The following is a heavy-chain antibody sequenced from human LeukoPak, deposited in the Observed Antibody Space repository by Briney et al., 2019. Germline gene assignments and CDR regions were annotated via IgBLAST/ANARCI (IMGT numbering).Heavy chain of an antibody. CDR3: ARDSTYYYDSGSSGPHYFDN. J-gene: IGHJ4*02. CDR1: GFTFSNYA. Sequence: PGGSLRLSCAASGFTFSNYAMHWVRQAPGKGLEWVSLISSGGTYEYYADSVKGRFTISRDNSKNTLYLQLNSLRAEDTAVYYCARDSTYYYDSGSSGPHYFDNWGQGTLVNVSS. V-gene: IGHV3-30*01. CDR2: ISSGGTYE. D-gene: IGHD3-10*01.